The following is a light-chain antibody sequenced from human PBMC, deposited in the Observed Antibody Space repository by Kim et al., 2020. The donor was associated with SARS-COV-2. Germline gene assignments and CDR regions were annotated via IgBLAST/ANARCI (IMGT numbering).Light chain of an antibody. J-gene: IGKJ1*01. CDR1: QSISSY. V-gene: IGKV1-39*01. CDR2: AAS. CDR3: QQSYSSPRAWT. Sequence: DIQMTQSPSSLSASVGDRVTITCRASQSISSYLNWYQQKPGKAPSLLIYAASSLQSGVPSRFSGSGSGTDFTLTISSLQPEDFATYYCQQSYSSPRAWTFGQGTKVDIK.